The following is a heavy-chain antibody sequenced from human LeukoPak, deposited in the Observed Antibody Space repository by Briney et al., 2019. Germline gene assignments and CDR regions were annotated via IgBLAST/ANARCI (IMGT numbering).Heavy chain of an antibody. CDR1: GYTFTSYG. D-gene: IGHD3-10*01. CDR3: ARGSITMVRGVMQSNWFDP. Sequence: ASVKVSCKASGYTFTSYGISWVRQAPGQGLEWMGWISAYNGNTNYAQKLQGRVTMTTDTSTSTAYMELRSLRSDDTAVYYCARGSITMVRGVMQSNWFDPWGQGTLVTVSS. J-gene: IGHJ5*02. V-gene: IGHV1-18*01. CDR2: ISAYNGNT.